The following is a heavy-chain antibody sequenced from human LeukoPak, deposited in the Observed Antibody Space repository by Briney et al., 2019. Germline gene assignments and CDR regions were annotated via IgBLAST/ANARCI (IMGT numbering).Heavy chain of an antibody. Sequence: PSETLSLTCTVSGGPITDYYWGWIRQPPGKGLEWIGYDYYSGSSNYNPSLKSRVTISVDTSKNQFSLKMSSVTAADTAVYYCARDLKVDGSSGYYAFDIWGQGTMVTVSS. CDR2: DYYSGSS. CDR3: ARDLKVDGSSGYYAFDI. V-gene: IGHV4-59*01. CDR1: GGPITDYY. J-gene: IGHJ3*02. D-gene: IGHD3-22*01.